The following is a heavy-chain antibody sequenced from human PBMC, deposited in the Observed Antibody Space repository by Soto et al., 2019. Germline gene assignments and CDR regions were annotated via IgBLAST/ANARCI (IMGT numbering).Heavy chain of an antibody. CDR2: ISYDGRNE. Sequence: GGSLRLSCAASGFSFSSYAMHWVRQAPGKGLEWLSFISYDGRNEYYADSVKGRFTVSRDSSENTLYLQINTLKPEDTAVYYCARDGCPNGVCFNDYWGQGTLVTVSS. J-gene: IGHJ4*02. D-gene: IGHD2-8*01. V-gene: IGHV3-30*04. CDR1: GFSFSSYA. CDR3: ARDGCPNGVCFNDY.